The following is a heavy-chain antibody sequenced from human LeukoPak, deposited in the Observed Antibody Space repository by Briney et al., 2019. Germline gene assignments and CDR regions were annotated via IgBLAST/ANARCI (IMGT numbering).Heavy chain of an antibody. V-gene: IGHV1-46*01. CDR1: GFIFISYY. J-gene: IGHJ6*02. D-gene: IGHD1-26*01. CDR2: INPSDGST. Sequence: ASVKVSCKVSGFIFISYYIHWVRQAPGQGLEWMGVINPSDGSTNYAQKFQGRVTMTRDRSTSTVYMELSSLRSEDTAVYYCVRDPPRSWELPTGHYYYGMDVWGQGTTVTVSS. CDR3: VRDPPRSWELPTGHYYYGMDV.